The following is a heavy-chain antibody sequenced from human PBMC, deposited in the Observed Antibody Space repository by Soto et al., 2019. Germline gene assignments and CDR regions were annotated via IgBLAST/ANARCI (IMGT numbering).Heavy chain of an antibody. CDR3: AKVRESSAAGHFDS. CDR2: ISGSGGTT. D-gene: IGHD6-13*01. Sequence: GGTLRLSCAACGFTFSASAMSWVRQAPGKGLEWVSVISGSGGTTYYAASVKVRLTLSRDNSKNTLYVQMNSLRAEDTAVYYLAKVRESSAAGHFDSWGHGTLVTVSS. J-gene: IGHJ4*01. V-gene: IGHV3-23*01. CDR1: GFTFSASA.